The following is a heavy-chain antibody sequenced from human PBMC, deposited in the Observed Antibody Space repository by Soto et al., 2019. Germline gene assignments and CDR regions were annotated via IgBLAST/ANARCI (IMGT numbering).Heavy chain of an antibody. J-gene: IGHJ3*02. CDR3: VSFYYDSSGYYGFDAFDI. D-gene: IGHD3-22*01. CDR1: GGTFSSYA. V-gene: IGHV1-69*01. CDR2: IIPIFGTA. Sequence: QVQLVQSGAEVKKPGSSVKVSCKASGGTFSSYAISWVRQAPGQGLEWMGGIIPIFGTANYAQKFQGRVTITADESTSTAYMELSSLRSEDTAVYYCVSFYYDSSGYYGFDAFDIWGQGTMVTVSS.